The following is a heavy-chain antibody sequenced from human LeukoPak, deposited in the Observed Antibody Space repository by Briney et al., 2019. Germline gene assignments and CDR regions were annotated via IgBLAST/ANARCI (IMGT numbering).Heavy chain of an antibody. V-gene: IGHV4-4*07. CDR1: GVSMNYYF. CDR2: IHSSGTT. J-gene: IGHJ4*02. Sequence: PSETLSLTCTVSGVSMNYYFWNWIRQPAGEGLQWIGRIHSSGTTNYNPSLKSRVTMSIDMSKNQFSLRLTSVTAADTAVYYCARDPHRYCSGGSCYAIDYWGQGTLVTVSS. CDR3: ARDPHRYCSGGSCYAIDY. D-gene: IGHD2-15*01.